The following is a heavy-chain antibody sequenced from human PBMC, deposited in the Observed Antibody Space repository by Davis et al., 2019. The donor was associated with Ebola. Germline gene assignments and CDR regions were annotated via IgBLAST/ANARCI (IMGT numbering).Heavy chain of an antibody. J-gene: IGHJ6*02. CDR2: IYYSGST. CDR1: GGSISSSSYH. V-gene: IGHV4-39*01. Sequence: SETLSLTCTVSGGSISSSSYHWGWIRQPPGKGLEWIGSIYYSGSTYYNPSLKSRVTISVDTSKNQFSLKLSSVTAADTAVYYCARHYIAAVRYGMDVWGQGTTVTVSS. CDR3: ARHYIAAVRYGMDV. D-gene: IGHD6-13*01.